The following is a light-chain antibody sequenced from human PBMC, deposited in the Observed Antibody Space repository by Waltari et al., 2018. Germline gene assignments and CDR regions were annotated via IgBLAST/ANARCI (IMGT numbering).Light chain of an antibody. Sequence: DIQMTQSPSTLSAFVGDRVTITCRASQSISGWLAWYQQKPGKAPNLLIFKASTLESGVPSRFSGSGSGTEFTLTIHSLQPDDFATYYCQQYKSPTWTFGQGTKVEIK. J-gene: IGKJ1*01. CDR3: QQYKSPTWT. CDR1: QSISGW. V-gene: IGKV1-5*03. CDR2: KAS.